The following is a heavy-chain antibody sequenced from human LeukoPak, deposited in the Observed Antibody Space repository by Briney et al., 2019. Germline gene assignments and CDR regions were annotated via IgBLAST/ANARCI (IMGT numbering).Heavy chain of an antibody. CDR2: MNVKTGAT. CDR3: ARQSGTYWGLDY. D-gene: IGHD1-26*01. CDR1: GYTFTDYY. V-gene: IGHV1-2*02. Sequence: ASVTVSCKASGYTFTDYYIHWVRQAPGHGLEWLGWMNVKTGATSSAQRFPGRFTMTRHTSIGTASMEFSSLTSDDTAVYYCARQSGTYWGLDYWGQGTLVTVSS. J-gene: IGHJ4*02.